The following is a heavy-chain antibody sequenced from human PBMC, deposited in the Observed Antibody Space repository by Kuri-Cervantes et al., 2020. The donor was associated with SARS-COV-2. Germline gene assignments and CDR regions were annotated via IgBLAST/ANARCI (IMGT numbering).Heavy chain of an antibody. Sequence: SETLSLTCTVSGGSISSYYWSWIRQPPGKGLEWIGYIYYRGSTNYNPSLKSRVTISVDTSKNQFSLKLSSVTAADTAVYYCARGTNIAAAGTLDYWGQGTLVTVSS. CDR1: GGSISSYY. CDR2: IYYRGST. J-gene: IGHJ4*02. D-gene: IGHD6-13*01. V-gene: IGHV4-59*01. CDR3: ARGTNIAAAGTLDY.